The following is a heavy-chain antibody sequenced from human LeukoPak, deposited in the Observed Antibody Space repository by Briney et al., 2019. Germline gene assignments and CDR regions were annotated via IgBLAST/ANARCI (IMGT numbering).Heavy chain of an antibody. V-gene: IGHV3-53*01. CDR2: IYRGGNT. D-gene: IGHD6-13*01. J-gene: IGHJ4*02. CDR1: GFTVSSNY. Sequence: GGSLRLSCAASGFTVSSNYVSWVRQAPGKGLEWVSVIYRGGNTYYADSVKGRFTISRDNSKNTLYLQMNSLRAEDTAVYYCAKFSGSSWYGEVDYWGQGTLVTVSS. CDR3: AKFSGSSWYGEVDY.